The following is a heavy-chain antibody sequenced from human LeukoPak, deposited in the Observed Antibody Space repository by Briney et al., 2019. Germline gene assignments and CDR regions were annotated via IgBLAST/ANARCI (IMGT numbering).Heavy chain of an antibody. V-gene: IGHV3-23*01. Sequence: GGSLRLSCAASGFTFSTYAVNWVRQAPGKGLEWVSTISGSGDSTYYADSVKGRFTISRDNSKNTLYLQMNSLRAEDTAVYYCASRSSGLNYWGQGTLVTVSS. D-gene: IGHD3-10*01. CDR3: ASRSSGLNY. CDR1: GFTFSTYA. J-gene: IGHJ4*02. CDR2: ISGSGDST.